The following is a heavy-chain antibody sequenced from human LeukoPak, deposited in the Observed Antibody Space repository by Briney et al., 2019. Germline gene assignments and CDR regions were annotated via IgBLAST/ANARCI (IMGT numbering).Heavy chain of an antibody. CDR2: IHSRGNI. CDR3: ARHYYYYMDV. J-gene: IGHJ6*03. CDR1: GGSISSYY. Sequence: ASETLSLTCTVSGGSISSYYWSWIRQPAGKGLEWIGLIHSRGNINYNPSLKSRVTMSVDTSKNQFSLKLSSVTAADTAVYYCARHYYYYMDVWGKGTTVTVSS. V-gene: IGHV4-4*07.